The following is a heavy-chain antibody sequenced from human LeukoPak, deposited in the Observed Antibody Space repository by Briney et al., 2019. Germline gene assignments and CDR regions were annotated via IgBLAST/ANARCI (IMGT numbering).Heavy chain of an antibody. J-gene: IGHJ6*03. D-gene: IGHD6-13*01. CDR1: GFSFSSYT. V-gene: IGHV3-21*01. Sequence: GSLRLSCAASGFSFSSYTMNWVRQAPGKGLEWVSSIRSTSNYIYYTDSVKGRFTISRDNSKNSLYLQMNSLRAEDTAVYYCARDGRAAAADYYYYMDVWGKGTTVTVSS. CDR2: IRSTSNYI. CDR3: ARDGRAAAADYYYYMDV.